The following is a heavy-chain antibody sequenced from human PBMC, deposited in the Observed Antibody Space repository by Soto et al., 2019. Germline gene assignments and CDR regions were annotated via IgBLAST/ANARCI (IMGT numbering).Heavy chain of an antibody. CDR1: GYTLTELS. J-gene: IGHJ4*02. CDR3: ATGGITMIVVTPVH. D-gene: IGHD3-22*01. CDR2: FDPEDGET. V-gene: IGHV1-24*01. Sequence: ASVKVSCKVSGYTLTELSMHWVRQAPGKGLEWMGGFDPEDGETIYAQKFQGRVTMTEDTSTDTAYMELSSLRSEDTAVYYCATGGITMIVVTPVHWGQGTLVTVSS.